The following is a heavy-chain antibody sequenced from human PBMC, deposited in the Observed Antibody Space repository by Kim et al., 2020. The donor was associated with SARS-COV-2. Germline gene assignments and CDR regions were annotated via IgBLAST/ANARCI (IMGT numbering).Heavy chain of an antibody. J-gene: IGHJ4*02. V-gene: IGHV1-24*01. D-gene: IGHD6-13*01. CDR3: ATDTGSSWVFDY. Sequence: YAQKFQGRVTMTEDTSTDTAYMELSSLRSEDTAVYYCATDTGSSWVFDYWGQGTLVTVSS.